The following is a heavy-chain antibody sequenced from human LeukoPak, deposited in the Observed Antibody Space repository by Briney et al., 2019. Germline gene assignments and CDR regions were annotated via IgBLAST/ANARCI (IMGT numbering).Heavy chain of an antibody. CDR3: AKDCSSTSCYSNYYYYYYGMDV. CDR1: GFTFSSYS. D-gene: IGHD2-2*02. V-gene: IGHV3-23*01. J-gene: IGHJ6*02. Sequence: GGSLGLSCAASGFTFSSYSMNWVRQAPGKGLEWVSAISGSGGSTYYADSVKGRFTISRDNSKNTLYLQMNSLRAEDTAVYYCAKDCSSTSCYSNYYYYYYGMDVWGQGTTVTVSS. CDR2: ISGSGGST.